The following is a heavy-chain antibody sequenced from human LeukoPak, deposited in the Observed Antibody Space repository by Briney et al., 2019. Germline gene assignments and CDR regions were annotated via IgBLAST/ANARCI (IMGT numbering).Heavy chain of an antibody. CDR1: GFTLTNFA. CDR3: ARGGSLSAYDS. V-gene: IGHV3-64*01. J-gene: IGHJ4*02. Sequence: GRSLRLSCATSGFTLTNFAMPWVRQAPGKGLEYVSAMSSEGGTTYYANSVKGRFTMSRDKSKNAVYLQMGSLRPDDMAVYYCARGGSLSAYDSWGQGTLVTVS. D-gene: IGHD2/OR15-2a*01. CDR2: MSSEGGTT.